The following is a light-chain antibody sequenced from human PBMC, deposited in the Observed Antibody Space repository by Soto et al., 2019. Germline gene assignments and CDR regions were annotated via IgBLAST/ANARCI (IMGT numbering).Light chain of an antibody. CDR2: DVN. J-gene: IGLJ1*01. V-gene: IGLV2-14*03. Sequence: QSALTQPAAVSGSPGQSGTISCTGTTSDVGDYNWVSWYQQHPGKAPKLILFDVNNRPSGVSSRFSGSKSGNTASLAISGLQAEDEATYYCQSYTSSDIYVFGTGTKLTVL. CDR1: TSDVGDYNW. CDR3: QSYTSSDIYV.